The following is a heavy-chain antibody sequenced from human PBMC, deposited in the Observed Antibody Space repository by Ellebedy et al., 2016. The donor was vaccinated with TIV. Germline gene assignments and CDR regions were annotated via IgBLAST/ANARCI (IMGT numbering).Heavy chain of an antibody. CDR1: GFTFTTYW. CDR2: IHTDGSST. V-gene: IGHV3-74*01. J-gene: IGHJ6*02. D-gene: IGHD2/OR15-2a*01. Sequence: PGGSLRLSCAASGFTFTTYWMHWVRQDPGQGLMWVSRIHTDGSSTGYAASVKGGFTISRDNAKNTLYLQMNSLRAEDTGVYYCATERRNYYNGMDVWGQGTTVTVSS. CDR3: ATERRNYYNGMDV.